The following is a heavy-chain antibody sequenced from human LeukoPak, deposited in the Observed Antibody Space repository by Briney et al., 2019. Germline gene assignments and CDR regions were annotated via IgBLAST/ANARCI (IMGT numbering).Heavy chain of an antibody. CDR1: GYTFTGYY. CDR3: ARGRHYYESSDYYYEGDAFDV. D-gene: IGHD3-22*01. CDR2: IDPSGGSI. J-gene: IGHJ3*01. Sequence: ASVKVSCKSSGYTFTGYYMHWVRQAPGQGLEWMGIIDPSGGSITYAQMFQGRVTMTGDMSTSTVYMELSSLRSEDTSVYYCARGRHYYESSDYYYEGDAFDVWGQGTMVTVSS. V-gene: IGHV1-46*01.